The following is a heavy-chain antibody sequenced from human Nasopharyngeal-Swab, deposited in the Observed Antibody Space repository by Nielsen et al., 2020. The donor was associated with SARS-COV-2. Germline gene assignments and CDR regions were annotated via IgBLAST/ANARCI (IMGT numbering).Heavy chain of an antibody. J-gene: IGHJ4*02. Sequence: GASLPMSSVASGFTFSNDGMLWVRQAPGKGLEWEAIISYDGRNKYHADSVKGRFTISKDNSKNTLLLQMISLRADDTAVYYCAKERFYSGSGKYPRDFDYWGQGTLVTVSS. CDR2: ISYDGRNK. V-gene: IGHV3-30*18. D-gene: IGHD3-10*01. CDR1: GFTFSNDG. CDR3: AKERFYSGSGKYPRDFDY.